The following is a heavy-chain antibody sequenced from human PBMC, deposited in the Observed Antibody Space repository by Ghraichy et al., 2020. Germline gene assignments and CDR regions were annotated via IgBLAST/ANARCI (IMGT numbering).Heavy chain of an antibody. CDR1: GFTFSNYG. CDR3: AKDFQSGAVAGFGYLDS. V-gene: IGHV3-30*02. Sequence: GGSLRLSCAASGFTFSNYGMHWVRQAPGKGLEWVAFIWFDGRSEYYADSVKGRFTISRDSSKNTVYLHMSSLRTEDTAMYHCAKDFQSGAVAGFGYLDSWGQGTLVTVSS. J-gene: IGHJ4*02. D-gene: IGHD6-19*01. CDR2: IWFDGRSE.